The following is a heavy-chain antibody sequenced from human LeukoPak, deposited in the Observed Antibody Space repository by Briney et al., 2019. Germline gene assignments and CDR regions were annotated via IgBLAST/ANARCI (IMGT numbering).Heavy chain of an antibody. J-gene: IGHJ4*02. V-gene: IGHV3-23*01. D-gene: IGHD1-14*01. CDR1: GFTFSSSA. CDR2: ISSGGGDT. CDR3: AKKSSGLNPFDY. Sequence: AGGSLRLSCAASGFTFSSSAMSWVRQTPGKGLEWVSGISSGGGDTRYADSVKGRFTISRDNSKNMMYLQMNSLRAEDTAIYYCAKKSSGLNPFDYWGQGTLVTVSS.